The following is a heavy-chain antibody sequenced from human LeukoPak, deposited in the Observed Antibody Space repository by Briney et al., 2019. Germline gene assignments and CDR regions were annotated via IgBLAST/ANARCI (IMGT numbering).Heavy chain of an antibody. CDR2: ICGSSGSST. J-gene: IGHJ6*04. D-gene: IGHD6-13*01. Sequence: GGSLRLSCAASGFTFSSHAMSWVRQAPGKGLEWVSGICGSSGSSTYYAESVKGRFTISRDNSKNTLYLQMNSLRAEDTAVYHCAKAGVTSNSWYRSYYGFDLWGKGTTVTVSS. CDR1: GFTFSSHA. CDR3: AKAGVTSNSWYRSYYGFDL. V-gene: IGHV3-23*01.